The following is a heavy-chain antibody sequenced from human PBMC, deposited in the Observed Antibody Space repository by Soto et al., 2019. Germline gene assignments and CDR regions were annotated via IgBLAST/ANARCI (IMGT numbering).Heavy chain of an antibody. CDR3: ARGGEPDY. CDR1: GFTFNYYW. CDR2: IQSDGSSP. Sequence: EVQLVESGGGLVQPGGSLRLSCVASGFTFNYYWMHWVRQAPGKGLVWVSRIQSDGSSPDYVDSVKGRFTISRANAKNTLYLQMNNLRGEYTAVYYCARGGEPDYWGQGTLVSVSS. J-gene: IGHJ4*02. V-gene: IGHV3-74*01. D-gene: IGHD2-21*01.